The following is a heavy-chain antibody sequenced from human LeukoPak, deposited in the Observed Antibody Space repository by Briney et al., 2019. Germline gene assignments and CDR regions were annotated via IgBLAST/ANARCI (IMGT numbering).Heavy chain of an antibody. D-gene: IGHD3-3*01. CDR3: ARDSPYYDFWSGADY. CDR2: ISSSSSYI. Sequence: PGGSLRLSCAASGFTFSSYSMNWVRQAPGKGLEWVSSISSSSSYIYYADSVKGRFTISRDNAKNSLYLQMNSLRAEDTAVYYCARDSPYYDFWSGADYWGQGTLVTVSS. V-gene: IGHV3-21*01. J-gene: IGHJ4*02. CDR1: GFTFSSYS.